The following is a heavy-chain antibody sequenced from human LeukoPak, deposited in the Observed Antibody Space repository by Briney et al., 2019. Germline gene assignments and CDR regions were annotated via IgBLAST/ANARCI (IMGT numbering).Heavy chain of an antibody. CDR1: GYTFTSYA. CDR3: ARSMAGTENWFDP. CDR2: INAGNGNT. D-gene: IGHD6-19*01. Sequence: ASVKVSCKASGYTFTSYAMHWVRQAPGQRLEWMGWINAGNGNTKYSQKFQGRVTITRDTSASTAYMELSSLRSEDTAVHYCARSMAGTENWFDPWGQGTLVTVSS. V-gene: IGHV1-3*01. J-gene: IGHJ5*02.